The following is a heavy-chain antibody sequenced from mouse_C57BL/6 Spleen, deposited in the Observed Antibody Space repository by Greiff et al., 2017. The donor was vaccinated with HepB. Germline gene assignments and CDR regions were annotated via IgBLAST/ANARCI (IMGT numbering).Heavy chain of an antibody. Sequence: VQLKESGPGMVKPSQSLSLTCTVTGYSITSGYDWHWIRHFPGNKLEWMGYISYSGSTNYNPSLKSRISITHDTSKNHFFLKLNSVTTEDTATYYCARGEETGPFAYWGQGTLVTVSA. CDR2: ISYSGST. D-gene: IGHD4-1*01. J-gene: IGHJ3*01. V-gene: IGHV3-1*01. CDR3: ARGEETGPFAY. CDR1: GYSITSGYD.